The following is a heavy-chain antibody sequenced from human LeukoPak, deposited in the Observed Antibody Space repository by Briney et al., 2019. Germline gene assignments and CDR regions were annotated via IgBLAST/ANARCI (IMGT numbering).Heavy chain of an antibody. CDR3: ARVDVLLWFGELYFDY. CDR2: IYYSGST. V-gene: IGHV4-59*01. J-gene: IGHJ4*02. Sequence: PSETLSLTCTVSGGSISSYYWSWIRQPPGKGLEWIGYIYYSGSTNYNPSLKSRVTISVDTSKNQFSLKLSSVTAADTAVYYCARVDVLLWFGELYFDYWGQGTLVTVSS. D-gene: IGHD3-10*01. CDR1: GGSISSYY.